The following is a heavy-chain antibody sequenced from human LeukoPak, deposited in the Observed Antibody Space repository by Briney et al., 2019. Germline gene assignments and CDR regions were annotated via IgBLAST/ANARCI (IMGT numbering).Heavy chain of an antibody. Sequence: PSETLSLTCTVSGGSISSYYWSWIRQPPGKGLEWIGYIYHSGSTYYNPSLKSRVTISVDRSKNQFSLKLSSVTAADTAVYYCARALTQDFDYWGQGTLVTVSS. CDR1: GGSISSYY. V-gene: IGHV4-59*12. CDR2: IYHSGST. CDR3: ARALTQDFDY. J-gene: IGHJ4*02.